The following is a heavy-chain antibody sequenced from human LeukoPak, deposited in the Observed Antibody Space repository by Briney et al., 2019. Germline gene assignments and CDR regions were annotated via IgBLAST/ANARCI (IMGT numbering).Heavy chain of an antibody. J-gene: IGHJ4*02. CDR3: ARGWGGGGYDYPGIDY. CDR1: GGSISSSSYY. V-gene: IGHV4-39*07. CDR2: IYYSGST. D-gene: IGHD5-12*01. Sequence: SETLSLTCTVSGGSISSSSYYWGWIRQPPGKGLEWIGSIYYSGSTYYNPSLKSRVTISVDTSKNQFSLKLSSVTAADTAVYYCARGWGGGGYDYPGIDYWGQGTLVTVSS.